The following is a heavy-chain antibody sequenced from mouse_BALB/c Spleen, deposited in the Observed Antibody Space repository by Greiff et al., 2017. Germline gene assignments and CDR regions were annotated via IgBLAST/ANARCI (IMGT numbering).Heavy chain of an antibody. CDR2: INPGSGGT. Sequence: QVQLQQSGAELVRPGTSVKVSCKASGYAFTNYLIEWVKQRPGQGLEWIGVINPGSGGTNYNEKFKGKATLTADKSSSTAYMQLSSLTSDDSAVYFCARRRDYYDCGDYAMDYWGQGTSVTVSS. D-gene: IGHD2-4*01. CDR3: ARRRDYYDCGDYAMDY. CDR1: GYAFTNYL. J-gene: IGHJ4*01. V-gene: IGHV1-54*01.